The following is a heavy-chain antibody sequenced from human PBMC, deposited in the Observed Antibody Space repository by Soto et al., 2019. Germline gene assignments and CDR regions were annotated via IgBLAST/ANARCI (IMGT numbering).Heavy chain of an antibody. Sequence: GGSLRLSCAASGFTFTGYSMNWVRQAPGKGLEWVSSISSTTNYIYYADSMKGRFTVSRDNAKNSVYLEMNSLSAEDTALYYCARESEDLTSNFDYWGQGTLVTVSS. J-gene: IGHJ4*02. CDR1: GFTFTGYS. CDR2: ISSTTNYI. CDR3: ARESEDLTSNFDY. V-gene: IGHV3-21*01.